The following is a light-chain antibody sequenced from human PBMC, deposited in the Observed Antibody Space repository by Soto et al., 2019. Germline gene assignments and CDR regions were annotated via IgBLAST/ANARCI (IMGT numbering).Light chain of an antibody. V-gene: IGLV1-51*01. CDR2: DDN. CDR3: GSWDSSVSAYV. J-gene: IGLJ1*01. Sequence: QSVLTQPPSVCGAPGQKVTISCSGSSSNIGGNSVSWYQQLAGTAPKLLIYDDNKRPSGIPDRFSGSKSGTSATLGITGFQTGDGADYYCGSWDSSVSAYVFGTGTKVTVL. CDR1: SSNIGGNS.